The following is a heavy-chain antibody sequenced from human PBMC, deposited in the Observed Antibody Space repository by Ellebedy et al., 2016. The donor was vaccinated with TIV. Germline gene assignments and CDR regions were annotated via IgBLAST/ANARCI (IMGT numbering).Heavy chain of an antibody. CDR3: ARDCGDGYNCILYY. CDR2: IYYSGST. CDR1: GGSISSYY. D-gene: IGHD5-24*01. Sequence: SETLSLXCTVSGGSISSYYWSWIRQPPGKGLEWIGYIYYSGSTNYNPSLKSRVTISVDTSKNQFSLKLSSVTAADTAVYYCARDCGDGYNCILYYWGQGTLVTVSS. V-gene: IGHV4-59*01. J-gene: IGHJ4*02.